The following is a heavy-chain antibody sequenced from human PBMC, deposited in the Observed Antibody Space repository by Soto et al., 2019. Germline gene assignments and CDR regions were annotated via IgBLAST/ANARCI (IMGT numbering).Heavy chain of an antibody. CDR1: GGSFSGYY. D-gene: IGHD6-13*01. CDR2: INHSGST. Sequence: SETLSLTCAVYGGSFSGYYWSWIRQPPGKGLEWIGEINHSGSTNYNPSLKSRVTISVDTSKNQFSLKLSSVTAADTAVYYCARGGGGIAAAGTALYYYYYGMDVWGQGTTVTV. CDR3: ARGGGGIAAAGTALYYYYYGMDV. J-gene: IGHJ6*02. V-gene: IGHV4-34*01.